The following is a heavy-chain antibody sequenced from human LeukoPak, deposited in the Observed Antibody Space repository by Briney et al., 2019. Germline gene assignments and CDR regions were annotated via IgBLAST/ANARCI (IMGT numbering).Heavy chain of an antibody. D-gene: IGHD3-10*01. Sequence: GSVKVSCKVSGYTLTELSMHWVRPAPGKGLEWMGGFDPEDGETIYAQKFQGRVTMTEDTSTDTAYMELSSLRSEDTAVYYCATAPGVIKSPIWDYWGQGTLVTVSS. CDR2: FDPEDGET. V-gene: IGHV1-24*01. CDR3: ATAPGVIKSPIWDY. CDR1: GYTLTELS. J-gene: IGHJ4*02.